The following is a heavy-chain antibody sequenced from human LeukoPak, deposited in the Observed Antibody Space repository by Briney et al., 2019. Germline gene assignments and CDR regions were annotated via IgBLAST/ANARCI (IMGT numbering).Heavy chain of an antibody. CDR2: IYYSGST. D-gene: IGHD2-15*01. CDR3: ASATRRDIVVVVAATSFDY. J-gene: IGHJ4*02. V-gene: IGHV4-39*07. Sequence: SETLSLTCTVSGGSISSSSYYWGWIRQPPGKGLEWIGSIYYSGSTYYNPSLKSRVTISVDTSKNQFSLKLSSATAADTAVYYCASATRRDIVVVVAATSFDYWGQGTLVTVSS. CDR1: GGSISSSSYY.